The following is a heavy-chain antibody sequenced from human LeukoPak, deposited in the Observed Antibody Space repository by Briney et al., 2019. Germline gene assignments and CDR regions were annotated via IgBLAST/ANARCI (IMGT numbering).Heavy chain of an antibody. V-gene: IGHV4-59*08. CDR1: GGSISTYY. CDR3: ARRVRSGSPFDY. J-gene: IGHJ4*02. Sequence: SETLSLTCTVSGGSISTYYWTWIRQPPGKGLEWIGYIHNSVTNSKPSLKSRVTISVDTSKNQSSLKLSSVTAADTAVYYCARRVRSGSPFDYWGQGTLVTVSS. D-gene: IGHD1-26*01. CDR2: IHNSVT.